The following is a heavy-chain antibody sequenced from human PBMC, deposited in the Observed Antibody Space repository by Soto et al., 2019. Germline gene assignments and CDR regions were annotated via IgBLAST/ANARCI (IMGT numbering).Heavy chain of an antibody. Sequence: GDSVKVSCKASGGTFSSYAISWVRQAPGQGLEWMGGIIPIFGTANYAQKFQGRDTITADESTSTAYMELSSLRSEDTAVYYCARDPAHYYGSWSLISKSGGAFDIWGQGTMGTV. CDR1: GGTFSSYA. J-gene: IGHJ3*02. CDR2: IIPIFGTA. V-gene: IGHV1-69*13. CDR3: ARDPAHYYGSWSLISKSGGAFDI. D-gene: IGHD3-10*01.